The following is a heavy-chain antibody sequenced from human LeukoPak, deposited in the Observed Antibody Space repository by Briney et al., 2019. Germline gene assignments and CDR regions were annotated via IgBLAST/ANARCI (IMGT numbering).Heavy chain of an antibody. J-gene: IGHJ3*02. CDR2: IYWNDDK. CDR3: AHRRVAARSEYAFDI. D-gene: IGHD6-6*01. V-gene: IGHV2-5*01. CDR1: GFSLSTSGVG. Sequence: SGPTLVNPTQTLTLTCTFSGFSLSTSGVGVGWIRQPPGKALEWLALIYWNDDKRYSPFLKSRLTITKDTSKNQVVLTMTNMDPVDTATYYCAHRRVAARSEYAFDIWGQGTMVTVSS.